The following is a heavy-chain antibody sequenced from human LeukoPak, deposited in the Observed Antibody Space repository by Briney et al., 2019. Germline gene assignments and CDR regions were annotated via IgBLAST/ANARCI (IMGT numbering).Heavy chain of an antibody. D-gene: IGHD5-18*01. Sequence: PETLSLTCAVYGGSFSGYYWSWIRQPPGKGLEWIGEINHSGSTNYNPSLKSRVTISVDTSKNQFSLKLSSVTAADTAVYYCARGDQIQLFDHWGQGTLVTVSS. V-gene: IGHV4-34*01. J-gene: IGHJ4*02. CDR2: INHSGST. CDR3: ARGDQIQLFDH. CDR1: GGSFSGYY.